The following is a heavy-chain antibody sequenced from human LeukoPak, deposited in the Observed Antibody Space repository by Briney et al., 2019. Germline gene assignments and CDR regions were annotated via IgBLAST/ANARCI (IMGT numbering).Heavy chain of an antibody. V-gene: IGHV3-21*01. D-gene: IGHD5-18*01. CDR1: GFTFSSYA. J-gene: IGHJ4*02. Sequence: GGSLRLSCAASGFTFSSYAMNWVRQAPGKGLEWVSSISSSSSYIYYADSVKGRFTISRDNAKNSLYLQMNSLRAEDTAVYYCARDRDDDTASDYWGQGTLVTVSS. CDR3: ARDRDDDTASDY. CDR2: ISSSSSYI.